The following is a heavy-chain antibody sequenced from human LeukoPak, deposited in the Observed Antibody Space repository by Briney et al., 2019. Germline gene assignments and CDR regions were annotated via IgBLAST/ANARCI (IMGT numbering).Heavy chain of an antibody. CDR3: ARVYTVMGATTVDHYHYYMDV. J-gene: IGHJ6*03. CDR1: GGSIRSGSYY. V-gene: IGHV4-61*09. Sequence: PSQTLSLTCTVSGGSIRSGSYYWRWIRQPAGEGLEWIGHIYTRGTTNYNPSVKSRVTVSLDTSKNQISLKLSSVTAADTAIYYCARVYTVMGATTVDHYHYYMDVWGKGTTVTVSS. CDR2: IYTRGTT. D-gene: IGHD5-18*01.